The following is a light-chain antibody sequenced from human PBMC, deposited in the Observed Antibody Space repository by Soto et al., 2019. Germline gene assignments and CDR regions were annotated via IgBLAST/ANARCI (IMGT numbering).Light chain of an antibody. V-gene: IGLV2-14*01. CDR1: SSDVGGYNY. CDR2: DVS. Sequence: QSALTQPASVSGSPGQSIAISCTGTSSDVGGYNYVSWYQQLPGKTPNLMIYDVSNRPSGVSNRFSGSKSGNTASLTISGLQAEDEADYYCSSYTSSSTWVFGGGTQLTVL. CDR3: SSYTSSSTWV. J-gene: IGLJ3*02.